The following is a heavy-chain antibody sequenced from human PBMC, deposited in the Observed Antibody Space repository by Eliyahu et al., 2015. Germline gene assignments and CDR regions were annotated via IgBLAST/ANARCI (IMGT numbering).Heavy chain of an antibody. J-gene: IGHJ4*02. CDR1: GXTFXSLP. V-gene: IGHV3-30-3*01. CDR2: ISYDGSNK. CDR3: ARAVGCSSGWCEIDY. D-gene: IGHD6-19*01. Sequence: QVQLVESGGGVVQPGRSLXLSXAASGXTFXSLPXHGVRQAPGKGLEWVAVISYDGSNKYYADSVKGRFTISRDNSKNTLYLQMNSLRAEDTAVYYCARAVGCSSGWCEIDYWGQGTLVTVSS.